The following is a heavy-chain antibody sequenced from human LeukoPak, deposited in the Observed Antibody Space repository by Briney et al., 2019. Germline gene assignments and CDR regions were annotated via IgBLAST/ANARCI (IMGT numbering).Heavy chain of an antibody. J-gene: IGHJ4*02. CDR3: AKVGRADDYYFDY. Sequence: GGSLRLSCAASGFTFSSYAMSWVRQAPGKGLEWVSAISGSGGSTYYADSVKGRFTISRDNSKNTLYLQINILRAEDTAVYYCAKVGRADDYYFDYWGQGTLVTVSS. CDR2: ISGSGGST. D-gene: IGHD3-3*01. CDR1: GFTFSSYA. V-gene: IGHV3-23*01.